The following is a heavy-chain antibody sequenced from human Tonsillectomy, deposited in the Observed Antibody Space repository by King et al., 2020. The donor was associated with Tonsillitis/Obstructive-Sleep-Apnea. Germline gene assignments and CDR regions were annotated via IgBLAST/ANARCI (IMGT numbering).Heavy chain of an antibody. CDR2: IRSKAYGGTT. J-gene: IGHJ5*02. Sequence: VQLVESGGGLVQPGRSLRLSCTASGFTFGDYAMSWVRQAPGKGLEWVGFIRSKAYGGTTEYAASVKGRFTISRDDSKSIAYLQMNSLKTEDTAVYYCTRVAYYYDSSGYEGWFDPWSQGTLVTVSS. V-gene: IGHV3-49*04. CDR3: TRVAYYYDSSGYEGWFDP. CDR1: GFTFGDYA. D-gene: IGHD3-22*01.